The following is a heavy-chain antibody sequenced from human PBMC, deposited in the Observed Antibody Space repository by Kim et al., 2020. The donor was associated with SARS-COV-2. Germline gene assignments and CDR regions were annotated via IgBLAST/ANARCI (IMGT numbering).Heavy chain of an antibody. J-gene: IGHJ6*02. CDR2: IYDSGIT. Sequence: SETLSLTCTVSGGSINSYYWSWIRQPPGKGLEWIGYIYDSGITNYNPSLGSRVTISVDTSKNQFYLKLSSVTAADTAVYYCARELGYSSSKRYYYGMDVWGQGTTVTVSS. CDR1: GGSINSYY. CDR3: ARELGYSSSKRYYYGMDV. D-gene: IGHD6-6*01. V-gene: IGHV4-59*01.